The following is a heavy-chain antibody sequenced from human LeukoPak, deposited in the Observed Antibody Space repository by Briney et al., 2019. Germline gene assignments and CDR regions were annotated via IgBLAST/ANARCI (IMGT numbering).Heavy chain of an antibody. V-gene: IGHV3-49*04. CDR2: IRSKAYGGTT. CDR1: GFTLGDYA. Sequence: PGRSLRLSCTASGFTLGDYAMSWVRQAPGKGLEWVGFIRSKAYGGTTEYAASVKGRFTISRDDSKSIAYLQMNSLKTEDTAVYYCTRGAVGATTFFDCWGQETLVTVSS. J-gene: IGHJ4*02. CDR3: TRGAVGATTFFDC. D-gene: IGHD1-26*01.